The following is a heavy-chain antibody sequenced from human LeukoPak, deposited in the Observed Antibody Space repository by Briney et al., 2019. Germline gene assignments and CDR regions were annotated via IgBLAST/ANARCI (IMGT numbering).Heavy chain of an antibody. D-gene: IGHD2-15*01. V-gene: IGHV1-2*02. CDR1: GYTFTGYY. Sequence: ASVKVSCKASGYTFTGYYMHWVRQAPGQGLEWMGWINPNSGGTNYAQKFQGRVTMTRDTSISTAYMELSRLRSDDTAVYYCARDLYRSCSGGSCYTVNYMDVWGKETTVTVSS. J-gene: IGHJ6*03. CDR2: INPNSGGT. CDR3: ARDLYRSCSGGSCYTVNYMDV.